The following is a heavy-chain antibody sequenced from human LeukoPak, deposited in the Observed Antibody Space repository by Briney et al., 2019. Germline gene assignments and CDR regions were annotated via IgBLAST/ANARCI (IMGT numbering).Heavy chain of an antibody. Sequence: GESLQISCQGSGYAFATSWIGWVRPTPGKGLEWMGIIYPGDSDTRYSPSFQGQVTISADKAINTTYLQWSSLKASDTAMYYCARREYFYGHCDYWGQGTLVTVSS. CDR1: GYAFATSW. CDR2: IYPGDSDT. V-gene: IGHV5-51*01. D-gene: IGHD2/OR15-2a*01. CDR3: ARREYFYGHCDY. J-gene: IGHJ4*02.